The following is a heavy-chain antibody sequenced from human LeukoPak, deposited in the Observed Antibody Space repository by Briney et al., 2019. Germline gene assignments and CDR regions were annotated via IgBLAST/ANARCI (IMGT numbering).Heavy chain of an antibody. CDR2: IDPSDSYT. Sequence: GDSLKISCKASGYNFVNFWIGWVRQMPGKGLEWMGRIDPSDSYTNYSPSFQGHVTISADKSISTAYLQWSSLKASDTAMYYCATTRITVTPADAFDIWGQGTMVTVSS. J-gene: IGHJ3*02. CDR1: GYNFVNFW. CDR3: ATTRITVTPADAFDI. V-gene: IGHV5-10-1*01. D-gene: IGHD4-11*01.